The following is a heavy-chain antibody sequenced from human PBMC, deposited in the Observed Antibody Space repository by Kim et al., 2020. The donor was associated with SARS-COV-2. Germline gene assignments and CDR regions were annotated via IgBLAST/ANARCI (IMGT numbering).Heavy chain of an antibody. CDR3: ARATAVIYYDSQY. D-gene: IGHD3-16*01. CDR2: ISTGSRSI. CDR1: GFTFSSYS. J-gene: IGHJ4*02. V-gene: IGHV3-21*01. Sequence: GGSLRLSCAASGFTFSSYSMNWVRQAPLKGLEWVASISTGSRSINYADSVRGRFTISRDNAKNSLDLQMNSLRAEDTAVYYCARATAVIYYDSQYWGRGTPVTVSS.